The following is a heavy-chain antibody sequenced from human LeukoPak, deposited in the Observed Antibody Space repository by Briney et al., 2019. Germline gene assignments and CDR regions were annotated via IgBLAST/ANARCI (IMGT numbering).Heavy chain of an antibody. CDR1: GYTFTNYY. D-gene: IGHD1-14*01. CDR3: ARGLSAGPDY. CDR2: INPSGGST. Sequence: ASVKVSCKASGYTFTNYYMHWVRQAPGQGLEWMGMINPSGGSTTYAQKFQGRVTMTRDTSTSTVYMELSSLRSEDTAVYYCARGLSAGPDYWGQGTLVTVSS. J-gene: IGHJ4*02. V-gene: IGHV1-46*01.